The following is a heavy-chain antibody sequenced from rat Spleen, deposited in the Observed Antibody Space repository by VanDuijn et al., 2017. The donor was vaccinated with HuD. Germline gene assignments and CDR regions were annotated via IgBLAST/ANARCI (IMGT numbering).Heavy chain of an antibody. J-gene: IGHJ2*01. CDR1: GFTFNNYW. CDR3: TYSGVGPFDY. CDR2: ITHIGGIT. D-gene: IGHD1-1*01. V-gene: IGHV5-31*01. Sequence: EVQLVESGGGLVQPGRSLKLTCEASGFTFNNYWMTWIRQAPGKGLEWVATITHIGGITYYPDSVKGRFTISRDNAKSSLYLQMDSLRSEDTATYYCTYSGVGPFDYWGQGVMVTVSS.